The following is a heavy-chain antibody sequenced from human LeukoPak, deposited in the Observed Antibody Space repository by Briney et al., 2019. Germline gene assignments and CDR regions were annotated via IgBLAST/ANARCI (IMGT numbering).Heavy chain of an antibody. D-gene: IGHD2-2*01. Sequence: GESLKISCQGSGYNFTKYWIGWVRQMPGKGLEWMGIIYPGDSDTRYSPSFQDQVTISADKSISTPYLQWSSLKASDTPIYYSARLYCSSTSCRRPRTSDPYLDVWG. CDR2: IYPGDSDT. V-gene: IGHV5-51*01. CDR3: ARLYCSSTSCRRPRTSDPYLDV. J-gene: IGHJ6*03. CDR1: GYNFTKYW.